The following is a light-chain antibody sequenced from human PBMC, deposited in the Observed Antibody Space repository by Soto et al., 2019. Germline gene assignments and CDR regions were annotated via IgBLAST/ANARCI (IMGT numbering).Light chain of an antibody. CDR2: APS. CDR3: QQSYNTTWT. CDR1: QGISTY. V-gene: IGKV1-39*01. Sequence: DIQMTQPPSSLSASVGDRVTITCRASQGISTYLNWYQQKPGKAPKLLLYAPSSLQSGVPSRCSGSGSETDFTLTISSLQPEEFATYSCQQSYNTTWTFGQGTKVEIK. J-gene: IGKJ1*01.